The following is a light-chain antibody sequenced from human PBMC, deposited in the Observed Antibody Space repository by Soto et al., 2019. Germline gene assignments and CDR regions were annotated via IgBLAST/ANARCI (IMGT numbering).Light chain of an antibody. CDR2: GAP. J-gene: IGKJ3*01. Sequence: DIGMTQSPATLSVSPGETATLSCRASQSVSDNLAWYQQKRGQAPRLLISGAPIRATGIPARFSGSGSGTEFPLTISSLQSEDFAVYYCQRYNSWPPLFGPGTKVDIK. CDR3: QRYNSWPPL. V-gene: IGKV3-15*01. CDR1: QSVSDN.